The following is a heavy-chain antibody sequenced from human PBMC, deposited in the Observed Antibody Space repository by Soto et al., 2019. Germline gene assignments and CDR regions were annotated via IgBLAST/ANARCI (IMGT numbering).Heavy chain of an antibody. CDR2: ISSSSSTI. CDR3: ARERRGVTTRNAFDI. CDR1: GVPFSGYT. V-gene: IGHV3-48*01. J-gene: IGHJ3*02. D-gene: IGHD4-17*01. Sequence: GGSLRLSCEALGVPFSGYTMTWVRRAPGKGLEWVSYISSSSSTIYYADSVKGRFTISRDNAKNSLYLQMNSLRAEDTAVYYCARERRGVTTRNAFDIWGQGTMVTVSS.